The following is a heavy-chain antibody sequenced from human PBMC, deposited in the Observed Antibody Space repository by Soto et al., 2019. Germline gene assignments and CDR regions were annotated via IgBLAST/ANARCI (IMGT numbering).Heavy chain of an antibody. V-gene: IGHV3-15*01. CDR2: VKSRPDGGTT. D-gene: IGHD6-19*01. CDR1: GFSFSKAL. CDR3: TTVFLLPRGLGSSVF. J-gene: IGHJ4*02. Sequence: EGQLEQSGGGLVRSGGALRLSWVASGFSFSKALMTLGRQAPGKGLEWVGRVKSRPDGGTTDYASPVKGRFTITRDDSKSTVYLQMYSLKGEDTAVYYCTTVFLLPRGLGSSVFWGQGALVTVSS.